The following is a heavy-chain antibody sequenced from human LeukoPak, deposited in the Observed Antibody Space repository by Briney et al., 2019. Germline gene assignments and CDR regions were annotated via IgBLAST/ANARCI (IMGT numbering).Heavy chain of an antibody. CDR1: EFTFSSYY. CDR3: ARGRSSWSNFFDY. J-gene: IGHJ4*02. CDR2: ISTSSSYI. V-gene: IGHV3-21*04. Sequence: GGSLRLSCAASEFTFSSYYMSWVRQAPGKVLEWVSSISTSSSYIYYADSVKGRFTISRDNAKNSQYLQMNRLRVEDTAVYYCARGRSSWSNFFDYWGQGTLVTVSS. D-gene: IGHD6-13*01.